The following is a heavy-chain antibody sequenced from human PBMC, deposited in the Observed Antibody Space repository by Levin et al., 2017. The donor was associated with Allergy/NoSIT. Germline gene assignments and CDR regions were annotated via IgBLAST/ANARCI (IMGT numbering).Heavy chain of an antibody. J-gene: IGHJ3*02. V-gene: IGHV3-30*18. D-gene: IGHD6-19*01. CDR2: ISSDGRKK. CDR3: AKDVYGSGWYPLGNNAFEM. CDR1: GFTFSSYG. Sequence: SGGSLRLSCAASGFTFSSYGMHWVHQAPGKGLEWVAVISSDGRKKFYADSVKGRFTISRDNSKNTLDLQMNSLRAEDTAVYYCAKDVYGSGWYPLGNNAFEMWGQGTKVSVSS.